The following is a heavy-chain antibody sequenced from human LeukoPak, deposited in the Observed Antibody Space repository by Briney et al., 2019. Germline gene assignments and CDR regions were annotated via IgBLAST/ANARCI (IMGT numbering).Heavy chain of an antibody. CDR1: GASISSYY. CDR2: INYGGTT. D-gene: IGHD3-10*02. CDR3: ARYVRESPKYYFDY. J-gene: IGHJ4*02. V-gene: IGHV4-59*01. Sequence: SETLSLTCTVSGASISSYYWSWIRQSPGKGLEWIGHINYGGTTHYNPSLNSRVTISIDTSKNRFSLKLTSVTAADTALYYCARYVRESPKYYFDYWGQGTLVSVSS.